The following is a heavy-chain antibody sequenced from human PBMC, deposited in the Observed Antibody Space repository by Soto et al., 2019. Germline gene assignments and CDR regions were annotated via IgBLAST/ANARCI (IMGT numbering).Heavy chain of an antibody. Sequence: QVQLQQSGPGLVKPSQTLSLTCTVSGGSISSGDYYWSWIRQPPGQGLEWIGYIYYSGSTYYNPSLKSRFTISIDTSNHQFSLNLSSVTAADTAMYYCARAPSVVVAATPINWFDPWGQGTLVTVSS. D-gene: IGHD2-15*01. CDR1: GGSISSGDYY. V-gene: IGHV4-30-4*01. CDR2: IYYSGST. J-gene: IGHJ5*02. CDR3: ARAPSVVVAATPINWFDP.